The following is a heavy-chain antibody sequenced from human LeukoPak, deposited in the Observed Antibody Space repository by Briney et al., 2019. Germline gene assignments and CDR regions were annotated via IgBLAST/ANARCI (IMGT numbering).Heavy chain of an antibody. J-gene: IGHJ3*02. D-gene: IGHD3-9*01. CDR2: IKQDGSEK. V-gene: IGHV3-7*01. CDR3: ARSNFDWLPRGAFDI. Sequence: PGGSLRLSCAASGFTFSSYWMSWVRQAPGKGLEWVANIKQDGSEKYYVDSVKGRFTISRDNAKNSLYLQMNSLRAEDTAVYYCARSNFDWLPRGAFDIWGQGTMVTVSS. CDR1: GFTFSSYW.